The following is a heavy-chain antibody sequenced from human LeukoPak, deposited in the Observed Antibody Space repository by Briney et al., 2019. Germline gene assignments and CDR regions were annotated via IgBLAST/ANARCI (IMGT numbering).Heavy chain of an antibody. Sequence: ASVMVSCKVSGYTLTELSMHWVRQAPGKGLEWMGGFDPEDGETIYAQKFQGRVTMTEDTSTDTAYMELSSLRSEDTAVYYCATKIAMAGTNDFDYWGQGTLVTVSS. CDR1: GYTLTELS. J-gene: IGHJ4*02. V-gene: IGHV1-24*01. D-gene: IGHD6-19*01. CDR3: ATKIAMAGTNDFDY. CDR2: FDPEDGET.